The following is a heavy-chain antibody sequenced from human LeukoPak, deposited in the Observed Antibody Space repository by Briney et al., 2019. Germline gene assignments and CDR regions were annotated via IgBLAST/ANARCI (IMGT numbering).Heavy chain of an antibody. D-gene: IGHD2-15*01. CDR3: AKPLHQKVVAAGFDY. Sequence: PGGSLRLSCAASGSTFSSYAMSWVRQAPGKGLEWVSAISGSGGSTYYADSVKGRFTISRDNSKNTLYLQMNSLRAEDTAVYYCAKPLHQKVVAAGFDYWGQGTLVTVSS. CDR1: GSTFSSYA. V-gene: IGHV3-23*01. J-gene: IGHJ4*02. CDR2: ISGSGGST.